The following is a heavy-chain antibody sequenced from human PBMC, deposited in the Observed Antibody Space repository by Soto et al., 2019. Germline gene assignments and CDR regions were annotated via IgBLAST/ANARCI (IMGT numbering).Heavy chain of an antibody. J-gene: IGHJ4*02. CDR3: EKEGPVGDTAQ. CDR2: ISGSGGST. CDR1: GFIFNNYA. D-gene: IGHD1-26*01. Sequence: GGSLRLSCAAPGFIFNNYAMSWVRQAPGKGLEWVSVISGSGGSTYYADSVKGRFTISRDNSKNTLYLQMNSLRAEDTAIYYCEKEGPVGDTAQWGQGTLVTVSS. V-gene: IGHV3-23*01.